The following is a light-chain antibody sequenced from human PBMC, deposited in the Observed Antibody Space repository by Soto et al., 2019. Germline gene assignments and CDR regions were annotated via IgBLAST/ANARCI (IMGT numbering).Light chain of an antibody. Sequence: HSALTQPASVSGSPGQSITISCTGTSSDVGGSSYVSWYQQFPGNVPRLLIYKVTNRPSGVSYRFSGSESGNTAYLTISGLQAEDEADYFCTSSTTGSLYVFGTGTKVPV. CDR2: KVT. CDR1: SSDVGGSSY. J-gene: IGLJ1*01. V-gene: IGLV2-14*01. CDR3: TSSTTGSLYV.